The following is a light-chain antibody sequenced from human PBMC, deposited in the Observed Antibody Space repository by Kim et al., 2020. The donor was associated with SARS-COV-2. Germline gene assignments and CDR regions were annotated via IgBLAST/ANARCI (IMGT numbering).Light chain of an antibody. CDR3: QQYYSTPLT. CDR1: QSLLYTSINKNL. Sequence: DFVMTQSPDSLAVSLGERATINCKSSQSLLYTSINKNLLAWYQQKPGQPPKLLIYWASTRESGVPDRFSGSGSGTDFTLTISSLQAEDVAVYYCQQYYSTPLTFGGGTKVVIK. CDR2: WAS. J-gene: IGKJ4*01. V-gene: IGKV4-1*01.